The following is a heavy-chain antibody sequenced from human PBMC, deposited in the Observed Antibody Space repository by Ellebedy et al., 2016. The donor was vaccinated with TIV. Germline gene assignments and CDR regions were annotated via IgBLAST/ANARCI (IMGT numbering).Heavy chain of an antibody. D-gene: IGHD3-3*01. Sequence: PGGSLRLSCAASGFTFTNYWMHWVRQAPGKGLMWVSRVNSAGTSTNYADSVKGRFTVSRDNSKNTVYLQMNSLRAEDTAVYYCAGGLGLLYGGSPLDYWGQGTLVTVSS. V-gene: IGHV3-74*01. CDR3: AGGLGLLYGGSPLDY. J-gene: IGHJ4*02. CDR2: VNSAGTST. CDR1: GFTFTNYW.